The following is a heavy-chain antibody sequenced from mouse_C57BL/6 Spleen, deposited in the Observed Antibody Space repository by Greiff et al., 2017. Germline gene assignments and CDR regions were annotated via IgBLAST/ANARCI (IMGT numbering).Heavy chain of an antibody. Sequence: VKLQESGAELARPGASVKLSCKASGYTFTSYGISWVKQRTGQGLEWIGEIYPRSGNTYYNEKFKGKATLTADKSSSTAYMELRSLTSEDSAVYFCARSGEGLYYAMDYWGQGTSVTVSS. V-gene: IGHV1-81*01. CDR3: ARSGEGLYYAMDY. D-gene: IGHD3-1*01. CDR2: IYPRSGNT. J-gene: IGHJ4*01. CDR1: GYTFTSYG.